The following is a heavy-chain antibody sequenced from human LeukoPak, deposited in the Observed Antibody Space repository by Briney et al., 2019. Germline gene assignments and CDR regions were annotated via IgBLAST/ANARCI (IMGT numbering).Heavy chain of an antibody. CDR3: ARGYCSGGSCYPQGNWFDP. CDR1: GGSISSYY. V-gene: IGHV4-59*08. D-gene: IGHD2-15*01. CDR2: IYNSEST. J-gene: IGHJ5*02. Sequence: SETLSLTCTVSGGSISSYYWSWIRRPPGKGLEWIGYIYNSESTKYNPSLKSRVTISVDTSKHQFSLKLSSVTAADTAVYYCARGYCSGGSCYPQGNWFDPWGQGTLVTVSS.